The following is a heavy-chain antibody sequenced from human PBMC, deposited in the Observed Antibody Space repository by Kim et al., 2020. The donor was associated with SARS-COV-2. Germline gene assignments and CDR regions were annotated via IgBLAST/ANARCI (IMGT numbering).Heavy chain of an antibody. Sequence: SETLSLTCAIYGGSFSGHYWTWIRQPPGRGLEWIGSLYHTGSTSYNPSLESRVTILGDMSKNQFSLKLNSVNAADTAVYYCARGIVADRGVRILTQYTLAYFDSWGQGTLVTVSS. V-gene: IGHV4-34*01. CDR2: LYHTGST. D-gene: IGHD2-15*01. CDR1: GGSFSGHY. J-gene: IGHJ4*02. CDR3: ARGIVADRGVRILTQYTLAYFDS.